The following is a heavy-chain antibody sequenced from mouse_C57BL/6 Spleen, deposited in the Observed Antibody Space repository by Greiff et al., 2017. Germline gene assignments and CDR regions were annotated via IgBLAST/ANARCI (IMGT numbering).Heavy chain of an antibody. J-gene: IGHJ1*03. D-gene: IGHD2-3*01. V-gene: IGHV1-55*01. CDR3: AREGGWLLRYFDV. Sequence: VQLQQPGAELVKPGASVKMSCKASGYTFTSYWITWVKQRPGQGLEWIGDIYPGSGSTNYNEKFKSKATLTVDKSSSTAYMQLSSLTSEDAAVYCCAREGGWLLRYFDVWGTGTTVTVSS. CDR1: GYTFTSYW. CDR2: IYPGSGST.